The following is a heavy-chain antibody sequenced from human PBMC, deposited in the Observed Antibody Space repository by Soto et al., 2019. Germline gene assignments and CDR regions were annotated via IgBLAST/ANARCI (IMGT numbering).Heavy chain of an antibody. J-gene: IGHJ4*02. CDR1: DTPSLAML. CDR3: ARDGKQLALDY. V-gene: IGHV1-3*01. CDR2: INAGNGNT. Sequence: ASVKVSARLLDTPSLAMLCIGCARPPDKGLSGLGWINAGNGNTKYSQKFQGRVTITRDTSASTAYMELSSLRSEDTAVYYCARDGKQLALDYWGQGTLVTVSS. D-gene: IGHD5-18*01.